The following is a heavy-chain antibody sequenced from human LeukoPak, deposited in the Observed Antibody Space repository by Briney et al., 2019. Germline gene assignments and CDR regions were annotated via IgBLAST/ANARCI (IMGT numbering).Heavy chain of an antibody. CDR1: GFTFSSYS. CDR3: ARDGVGYSSGWYYAFDI. Sequence: GGSLRLSCAASGFTFSSYSMNWVRQAPGKGLEWVSYISTTSGTIYYADSVKGRFTISRDNAENSLYLQMNSLRAEDTAVYYCARDGVGYSSGWYYAFDIWGQGTMVTVSS. V-gene: IGHV3-48*01. D-gene: IGHD6-19*01. J-gene: IGHJ3*02. CDR2: ISTTSGTI.